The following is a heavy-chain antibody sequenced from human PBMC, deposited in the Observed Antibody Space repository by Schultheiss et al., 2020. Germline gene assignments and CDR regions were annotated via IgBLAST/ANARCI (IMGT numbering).Heavy chain of an antibody. V-gene: IGHV6-1*01. D-gene: IGHD1-1*01. CDR2: TYYRSKWYN. CDR3: ARELYPEGPTGTPDFDY. CDR1: GDSVSSNSAA. Sequence: SQTLSLTCAISGDSVSSNSAAWNWIRQSPSRGLEWLGRTYYRSKWYNDYAVSVKSRITINPDTSKNQFSLQLNSVTPEDTAVYYCARELYPEGPTGTPDFDYWGQGTLVTVSS. J-gene: IGHJ4*02.